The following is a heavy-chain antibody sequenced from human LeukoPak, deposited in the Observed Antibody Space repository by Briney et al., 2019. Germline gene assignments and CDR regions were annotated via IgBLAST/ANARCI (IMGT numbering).Heavy chain of an antibody. Sequence: PSEALSLTCTVPGGSISSYYWSWIRQPPGKGLEWSGYIYYSGSTNYNPSLKSRVTISVDTSKNQFSLKLSSVTAADTAVYYCAKFTMVRGVTRVNAFDIWGQGTMVTVSS. J-gene: IGHJ3*02. CDR3: AKFTMVRGVTRVNAFDI. CDR2: IYYSGST. V-gene: IGHV4-59*01. D-gene: IGHD3-10*01. CDR1: GGSISSYY.